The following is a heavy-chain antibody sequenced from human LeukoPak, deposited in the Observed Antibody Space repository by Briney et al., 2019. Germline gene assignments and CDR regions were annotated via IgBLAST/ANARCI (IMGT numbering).Heavy chain of an antibody. CDR1: GYTFTSYG. V-gene: IGHV1-18*01. Sequence: GASVKVSCMASGYTFTSYGISWVRQAPGQGVEWMGWISAYNSNTNYAQKLQGRVTMTTDTSTSTAYMELRSLRSDDTAVYYCARDGSGRLATPQYYYGMDVWGQGTTVTVSS. D-gene: IGHD1-26*01. J-gene: IGHJ6*02. CDR2: ISAYNSNT. CDR3: ARDGSGRLATPQYYYGMDV.